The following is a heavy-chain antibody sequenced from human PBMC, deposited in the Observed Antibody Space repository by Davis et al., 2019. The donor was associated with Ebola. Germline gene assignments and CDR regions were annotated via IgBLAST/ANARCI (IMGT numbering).Heavy chain of an antibody. V-gene: IGHV3-53*01. CDR2: IYSGGST. CDR3: AREHRYSSSSGEFDAFDI. D-gene: IGHD6-13*01. Sequence: PGGSLRLSCAASGFTVSSNYMSWVRQAPGKGLEWVSVIYSGGSTYYADSVKGRFTISRDNSKNTLYLQMNSLRAEDTAVYYCAREHRYSSSSGEFDAFDIWGQGTMVTVSS. CDR1: GFTVSSNY. J-gene: IGHJ3*02.